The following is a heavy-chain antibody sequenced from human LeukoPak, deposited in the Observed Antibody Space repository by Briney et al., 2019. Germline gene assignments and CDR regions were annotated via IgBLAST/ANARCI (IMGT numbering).Heavy chain of an antibody. Sequence: GGSLRLSCAASGFTLSSYAMSWVRQAPGKGLEWVSLISGNAGSTYYADSVKGRFTISRDNSKNTLYLQMNSLRAEDTAVCYCARALVRSGSYLFDYWGQGTLVTVSS. D-gene: IGHD1-26*01. CDR3: ARALVRSGSYLFDY. CDR1: GFTLSSYA. CDR2: ISGNAGST. V-gene: IGHV3-23*01. J-gene: IGHJ4*02.